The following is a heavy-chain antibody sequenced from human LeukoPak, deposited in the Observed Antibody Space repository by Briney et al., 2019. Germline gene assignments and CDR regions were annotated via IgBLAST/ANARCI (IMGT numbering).Heavy chain of an antibody. CDR2: IYYSGST. Sequence: SETLSLTCTVSGGSISSYYWSWIRQPPGKGLEWIGYIYYSGSTNYNPSLKSRVTISVDTSKNQFSLKLSSVTAADTAVYYCAKTIWAVADYYFDYWGQGTLVTVSS. V-gene: IGHV4-59*01. CDR3: AKTIWAVADYYFDY. D-gene: IGHD6-19*01. CDR1: GGSISSYY. J-gene: IGHJ4*02.